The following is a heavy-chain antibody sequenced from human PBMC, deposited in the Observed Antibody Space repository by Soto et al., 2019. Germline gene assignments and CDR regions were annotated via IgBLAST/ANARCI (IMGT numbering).Heavy chain of an antibody. CDR2: INGRSNYV. CDR1: GFTFSTYT. D-gene: IGHD1-26*01. J-gene: IGHJ4*02. CDR3: AREDGVVGSSSAFDH. Sequence: PGGSLRLSCAASGFTFSTYTMNWVRQAPGKGLEWVSSINGRSNYVYYADSVKGRFTISRDNAKNSLYLQMNRLRAEDTAIYYCAREDGVVGSSSAFDHWGLGTLVTVSS. V-gene: IGHV3-21*01.